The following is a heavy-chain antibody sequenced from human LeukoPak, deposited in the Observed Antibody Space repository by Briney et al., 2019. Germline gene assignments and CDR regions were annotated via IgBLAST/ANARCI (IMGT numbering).Heavy chain of an antibody. CDR2: IYTDNT. CDR3: ARRAGAYSHPYDY. Sequence: PGGSLRLSCAASGFSFSTYDMSWVRQAPGKGLEWVSFIYTDNTHYSDSVKGRFTISRGNSKNTLYLQMNSLRAEDTAVYYCARRAGAYSHPYDYWGQGTLVTVSS. D-gene: IGHD4/OR15-4a*01. CDR1: GFSFSTYD. J-gene: IGHJ4*02. V-gene: IGHV3-53*01.